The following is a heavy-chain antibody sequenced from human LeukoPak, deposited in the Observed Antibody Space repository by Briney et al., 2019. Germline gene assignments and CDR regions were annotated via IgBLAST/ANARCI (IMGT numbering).Heavy chain of an antibody. CDR1: GGSISSSSYY. J-gene: IGHJ6*02. Sequence: PSETLSLTCTVSGGSISSSSYYWGWIRQPPGKGLEWIGSIYYSGSTYYNPSLKSRVTISVDTSKNQFSLKLSSVTAADTAVYYCARRGAVRFLEWQRYYYGMDVWGQGTTVTVSS. CDR3: ARRGAVRFLEWQRYYYGMDV. CDR2: IYYSGST. D-gene: IGHD3-3*01. V-gene: IGHV4-39*01.